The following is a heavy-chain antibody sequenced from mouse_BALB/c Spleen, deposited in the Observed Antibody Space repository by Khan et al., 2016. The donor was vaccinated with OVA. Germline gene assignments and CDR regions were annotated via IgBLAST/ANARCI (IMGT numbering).Heavy chain of an antibody. J-gene: IGHJ3*01. CDR3: ARSHGAY. CDR1: GFTFSSFG. V-gene: IGHV5-17*02. Sequence: EVELVESGGGLVQPGGSRKLSCAASGFTFSSFGMHWVRQAPEKGLEWVAYISSGSSTIYYADTVKGRFTISRDNPKNTLCLQMTSLRSEDTAMYYCARSHGAYWGQGTLVTVSA. CDR2: ISSGSSTI.